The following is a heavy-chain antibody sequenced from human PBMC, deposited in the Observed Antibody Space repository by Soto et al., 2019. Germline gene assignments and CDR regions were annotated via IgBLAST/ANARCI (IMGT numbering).Heavy chain of an antibody. V-gene: IGHV2-26*01. D-gene: IGHD1-26*01. Sequence: QVTLKESGPVLVKPTETLTLTCSVSGFSLSDARMAVSWIRQPPGKSLEWLAHIYSNDEKSYSTSLQRRLSISRDTSKRQVVLTMTNLDPVDTATYYCARMVRLVGATYYFDYWGQGSLVTVPS. CDR2: IYSNDEK. CDR1: GFSLSDARMA. CDR3: ARMVRLVGATYYFDY. J-gene: IGHJ4*02.